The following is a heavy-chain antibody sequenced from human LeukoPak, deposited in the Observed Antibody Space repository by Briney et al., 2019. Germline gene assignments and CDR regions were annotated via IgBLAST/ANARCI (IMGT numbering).Heavy chain of an antibody. J-gene: IGHJ4*02. Sequence: PSETLSLTCTVSGYSISSGYYWGWIRQPPGKGLEWIGYIYYSGSTNYNPSLKSRVTISVDTSKNQFSLKLSSVTAADTAVYYCARVRGSYWIDYWGQGTLVTVSS. V-gene: IGHV4-61*01. D-gene: IGHD1-26*01. CDR2: IYYSGST. CDR3: ARVRGSYWIDY. CDR1: GYSISSGYY.